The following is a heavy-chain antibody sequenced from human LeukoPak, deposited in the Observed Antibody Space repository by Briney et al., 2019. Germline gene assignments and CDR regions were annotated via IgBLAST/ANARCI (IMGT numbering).Heavy chain of an antibody. V-gene: IGHV4-59*08. CDR1: GGSISSYY. D-gene: IGHD3-10*01. Sequence: SETLSLTCTVSGGSISSYYWSWIRQPPGKGLEWIGYIYYSGSTNYNPSLKSRVTISVDTSKNQFSLKLSSVTAADTAVYYCARGFPGGWFDPWGQGTLVTVSS. J-gene: IGHJ5*02. CDR3: ARGFPGGWFDP. CDR2: IYYSGST.